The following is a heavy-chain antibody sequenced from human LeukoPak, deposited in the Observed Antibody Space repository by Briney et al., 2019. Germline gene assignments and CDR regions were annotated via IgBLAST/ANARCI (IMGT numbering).Heavy chain of an antibody. CDR3: AAELTDAFDI. J-gene: IGHJ3*02. Sequence: ASVKVSCKASGYTFTSYYMHWVRQAPGQGLEWMGIINPSGGSTSYAQKFQGRVTMTRDMSTSTAYMELSSLRSEDTAVYYCAAELTDAFDIWGQGTMVTVSS. D-gene: IGHD3-16*01. CDR2: INPSGGST. CDR1: GYTFTSYY. V-gene: IGHV1-46*01.